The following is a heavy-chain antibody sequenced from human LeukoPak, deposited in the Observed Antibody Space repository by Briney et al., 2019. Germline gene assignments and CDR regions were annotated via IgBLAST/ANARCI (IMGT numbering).Heavy chain of an antibody. CDR1: GYSISSGYY. V-gene: IGHV4-38-2*02. CDR2: IYHSGST. D-gene: IGHD1-26*01. J-gene: IGHJ4*02. Sequence: KPSETLSLTCTVSGYSISSGYYWGWIRQPPGKGLEGIGSIYHSGSTYYNPSLKSRVTISVDTSKNQFSLKLYSVTAADTAVYYCARHRYGGFDYWGQGTLVSVSS. CDR3: ARHRYGGFDY.